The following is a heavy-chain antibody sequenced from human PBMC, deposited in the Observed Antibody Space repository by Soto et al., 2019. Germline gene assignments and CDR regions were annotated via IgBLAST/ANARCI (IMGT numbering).Heavy chain of an antibody. CDR2: INHSGST. CDR1: GGSISSYY. CDR3: AREWSGGRRDGNPDKYYGMDV. D-gene: IGHD3-3*01. Sequence: KPSETLSLTCTVSGGSISSYYWCWIRQPPGKGMEWIGEINHSGSTNYNPSLKSRVTISVDTSKNQFSLRLSSVTAADTAVYYCAREWSGGRRDGNPDKYYGMDVWGQGTKVTVSS. J-gene: IGHJ6*02. V-gene: IGHV4-34*01.